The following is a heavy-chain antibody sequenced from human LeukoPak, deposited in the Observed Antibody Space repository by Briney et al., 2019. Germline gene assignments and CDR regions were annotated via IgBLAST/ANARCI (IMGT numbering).Heavy chain of an antibody. Sequence: GGSLRLSCAASRFTFSDYYMSWIRQAPGKGLEWVSGISASGDVTFHADPVKGRFTISRDNSKNTLYLQMNSLRAEDTAEYYCAKSLLTTASGTGRAFDIWGQGTMVTVSS. CDR2: ISASGDVT. J-gene: IGHJ3*02. D-gene: IGHD1-26*01. CDR1: RFTFSDYY. V-gene: IGHV3-23*01. CDR3: AKSLLTTASGTGRAFDI.